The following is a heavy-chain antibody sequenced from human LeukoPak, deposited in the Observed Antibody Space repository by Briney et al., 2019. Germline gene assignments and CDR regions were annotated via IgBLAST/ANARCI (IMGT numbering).Heavy chain of an antibody. CDR3: AKDRSSFVHADAFDI. Sequence: GGSLRLSCAASGFTFSSYAMSWVRQAPGKGLEWVSAISGSGGSTYYADSVKGRFTISRDSSKNTLYLQMNSLRAEDTAVYYCAKDRSSFVHADAFDIWGQGTMVTVSS. V-gene: IGHV3-23*01. J-gene: IGHJ3*02. D-gene: IGHD6-6*01. CDR2: ISGSGGST. CDR1: GFTFSSYA.